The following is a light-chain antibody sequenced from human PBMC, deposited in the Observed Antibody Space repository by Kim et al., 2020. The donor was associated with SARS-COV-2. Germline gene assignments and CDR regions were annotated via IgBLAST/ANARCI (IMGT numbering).Light chain of an antibody. J-gene: IGKJ3*01. CDR1: QRLVNSDGNFF. CDR3: MQDTHWPIS. CDR2: KVS. V-gene: IGKV2-30*01. Sequence: PAAISCRSRQRLVNSDGNFFLNWFPQTPGQSPRRLIYKVSKRDSRVPDRFSGSGSATDFTLNISRVEAEGVGIYYCMQDTHWPISFGPGTKLHIK.